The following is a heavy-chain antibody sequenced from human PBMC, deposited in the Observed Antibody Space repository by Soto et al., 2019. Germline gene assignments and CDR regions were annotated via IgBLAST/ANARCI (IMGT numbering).Heavy chain of an antibody. CDR2: IYYSGST. CDR1: GGSISSGGYY. Sequence: SETRSLSCTVSGGSISSGGYYWSWIRQHRGKGLEWIGYIYYSGSTYYNPSLKCRVTISVDTSKNQFSLKLSSVTAADTAVYYCARGGYDFWSGYYGSLDYWGQGTLVTVSS. V-gene: IGHV4-31*03. D-gene: IGHD3-3*01. J-gene: IGHJ4*02. CDR3: ARGGYDFWSGYYGSLDY.